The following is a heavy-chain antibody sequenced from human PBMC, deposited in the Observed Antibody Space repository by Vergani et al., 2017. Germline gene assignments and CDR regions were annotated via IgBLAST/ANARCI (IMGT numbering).Heavy chain of an antibody. V-gene: IGHV3-30*02. J-gene: IGHJ4*02. CDR1: GFTFSSYG. Sequence: QVQLVESGGGVVQPGGSLRLSCAASGFTFSSYGMHWVRQAPGKGLEWVAFIRYDGSNKYYADSVKGRFTISRDNSKNTLYLQMNSLRAEDTAVYYCAKETHYYGSGSYYYWGQGTLVTVSS. D-gene: IGHD3-10*01. CDR3: AKETHYYGSGSYYY. CDR2: IRYDGSNK.